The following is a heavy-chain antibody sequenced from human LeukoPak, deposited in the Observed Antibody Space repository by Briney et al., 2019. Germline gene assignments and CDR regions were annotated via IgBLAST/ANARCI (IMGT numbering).Heavy chain of an antibody. J-gene: IGHJ4*02. V-gene: IGHV3-23*01. CDR3: AKDRDDHGDYVFDS. CDR1: GFDFNSYV. Sequence: PGGSLRLSCAASGFDFNSYVMGWVRQAPGKRPEWVSIIGRSGDSTNYADFVKGRLTISRDNFKNTLSLEMNSLRAEDTAVYYCAKDRDDHGDYVFDSWGQGTLVTVSS. D-gene: IGHD4-17*01. CDR2: IGRSGDST.